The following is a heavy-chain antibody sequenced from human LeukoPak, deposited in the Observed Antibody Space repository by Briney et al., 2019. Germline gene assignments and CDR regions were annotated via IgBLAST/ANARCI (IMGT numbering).Heavy chain of an antibody. CDR1: GFTFGDYA. CDR3: TRAQSPIAAAVSLY. Sequence: GGSLRLSCTASGFTFGDYAMSWFRQAPGKGLEWVGFIRGKAYGGTTDYAASVKGRFTISRGDSKSIAYLQMNSLKTEDTAVYYCTRAQSPIAAAVSLYWGQGTLVTVSS. V-gene: IGHV3-49*03. D-gene: IGHD6-13*01. CDR2: IRGKAYGGTT. J-gene: IGHJ4*02.